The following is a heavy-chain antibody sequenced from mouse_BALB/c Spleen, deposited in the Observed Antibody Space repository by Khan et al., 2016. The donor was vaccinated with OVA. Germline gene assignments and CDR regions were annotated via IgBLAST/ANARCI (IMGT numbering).Heavy chain of an antibody. CDR2: INPRSGYT. J-gene: IGHJ4*01. CDR3: ARRTTGYALDY. V-gene: IGHV1-4*01. D-gene: IGHD2-14*01. Sequence: QVQLKQSGAELARPGASVKMSCKASGYTFTSHTMHWVKQRPGQGLEWIGYINPRSGYTNYSQKFNDKATLTTDKSSSTAYMQLSSLTSEDSAVNYCARRTTGYALDYWGQGTSVTVSS. CDR1: GYTFTSHT.